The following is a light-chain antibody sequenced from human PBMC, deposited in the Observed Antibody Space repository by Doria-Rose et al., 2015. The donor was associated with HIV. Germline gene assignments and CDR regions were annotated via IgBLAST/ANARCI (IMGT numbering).Light chain of an antibody. CDR1: QSFSSTY. CDR3: HQYGTAWT. CDR2: DGS. J-gene: IGKJ1*01. V-gene: IGKV3-20*01. Sequence: TQSPGTLSLSPGERATLSCRASQSFSSTYLAWYRQTPGQAPSLLIYDGSTRATGIPDRISASGSGADLTLTINRLEPEDFAPYYCHQYGTAWTFGQGTKVEI.